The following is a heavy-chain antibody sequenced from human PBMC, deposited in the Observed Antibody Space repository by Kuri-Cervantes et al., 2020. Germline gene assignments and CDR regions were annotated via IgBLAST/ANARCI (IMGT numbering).Heavy chain of an antibody. CDR1: GGSISSGGYS. D-gene: IGHD3-22*01. CDR3: ARADYYDSSGYYFYYGMDV. V-gene: IGHV4-30-2*01. CDR2: IYHSGST. Sequence: LRLSCAVSGGSISSGGYSWSWVRQPPGKGLEWIGYIYHSGSTYYNPSLKSRVTISVDRSKNQFSLKLSSVTAADTAVYYCARADYYDSSGYYFYYGMDVWGQGTTVTVSS. J-gene: IGHJ6*02.